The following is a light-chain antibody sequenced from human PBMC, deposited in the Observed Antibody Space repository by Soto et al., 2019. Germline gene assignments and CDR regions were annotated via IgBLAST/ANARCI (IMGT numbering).Light chain of an antibody. J-gene: IGLJ1*01. Sequence: QSVLTQPASVSGSPGQSITISCTGTSGDVGGYNYVSWYQQHPGKAPKLMIYEVSNRPSGVSNRFSGSKSGNTASLTISGLQAEDEADYYCQSYDSSLSGSVFGTGTKVTVL. CDR1: SGDVGGYNY. V-gene: IGLV2-14*01. CDR3: QSYDSSLSGSV. CDR2: EVS.